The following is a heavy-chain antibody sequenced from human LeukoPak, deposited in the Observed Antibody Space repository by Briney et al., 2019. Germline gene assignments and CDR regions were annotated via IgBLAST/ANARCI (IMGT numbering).Heavy chain of an antibody. CDR1: GFTFSIYT. Sequence: GSLRLSCAASGFTFSIYTMNWVRQAPGKGLEWVSSISSSSSYIYYADSVKGRFTISRDNAKNSLYLQMNSLRAEDTAVYYCARDWRYSSSSQYYYGMDVWGQGTTVTVSS. CDR2: ISSSSSYI. CDR3: ARDWRYSSSSQYYYGMDV. D-gene: IGHD6-6*01. V-gene: IGHV3-21*01. J-gene: IGHJ6*02.